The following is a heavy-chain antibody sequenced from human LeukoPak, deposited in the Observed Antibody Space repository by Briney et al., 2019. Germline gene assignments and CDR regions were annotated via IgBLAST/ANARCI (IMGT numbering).Heavy chain of an antibody. J-gene: IGHJ3*02. D-gene: IGHD3-9*01. CDR3: AREKAHYDILTGYYYAFDI. Sequence: SETLSLTCTVSGGSITSDYWSWIRQPAGKGLEWIGRIFTSGSTSYNPSLKSRVTMSLDTSKNQFSLKLSSVTAADTAVYYCAREKAHYDILTGYYYAFDIWGQGTMVTVSS. CDR2: IFTSGST. V-gene: IGHV4-4*07. CDR1: GGSITSDY.